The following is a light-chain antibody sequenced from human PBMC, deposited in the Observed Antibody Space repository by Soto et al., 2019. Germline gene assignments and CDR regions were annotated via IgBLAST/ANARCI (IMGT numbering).Light chain of an antibody. CDR2: EVT. J-gene: IGLJ1*01. V-gene: IGLV2-23*02. CDR3: SSYAGSGTFYV. CDR1: SSDLGSYDL. Sequence: SALTHPVSLSWSPGQSITISCTGTSSDLGSYDLVSWYQQHPGKAPKLMVYEVTKRPSGVSNRFSGSKSGNTASLTISGLQAEHEADYSCSSYAGSGTFYVFGSGTRVTVL.